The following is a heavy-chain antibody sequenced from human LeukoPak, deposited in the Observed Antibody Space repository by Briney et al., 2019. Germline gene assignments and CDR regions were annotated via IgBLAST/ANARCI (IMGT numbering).Heavy chain of an antibody. CDR2: IYPGDSDT. V-gene: IGHV5-51*01. Sequence: GESLKISCKGSGYSFTSYWIGWVRQMPGKGLEWMGIIYPGDSDTRYSPSFQGQVTISADKSISTAYLPWSSLKASDTAMYYCARRYYYDSSGYYTLEESYFDYWGQGTLVTVSS. J-gene: IGHJ4*02. CDR3: ARRYYYDSSGYYTLEESYFDY. CDR1: GYSFTSYW. D-gene: IGHD3-22*01.